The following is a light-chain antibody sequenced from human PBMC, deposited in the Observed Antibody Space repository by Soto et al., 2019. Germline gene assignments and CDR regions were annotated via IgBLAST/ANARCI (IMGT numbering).Light chain of an antibody. CDR1: QSVDTTF. V-gene: IGKV3-20*01. CDR3: QQYMSSVT. Sequence: EIVLTQSPGSLSLSPGQRATLSCRASQSVDTTFFAWYQKKPGQAPRLLIYGASKRATGIPDRFSGSGSGTYFTLIISRLEPEDFAVSYCQQYMSSVTFGQGTKVEIK. CDR2: GAS. J-gene: IGKJ1*01.